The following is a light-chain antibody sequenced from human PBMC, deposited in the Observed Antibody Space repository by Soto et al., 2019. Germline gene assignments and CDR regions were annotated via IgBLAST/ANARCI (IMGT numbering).Light chain of an antibody. Sequence: QSVLTQPPSASVSPGQSVTISCTGTSSDVGGYNYVSWYQQHPGKAPKLMIYEVSERPSGVPDRFSGSKSSNTASLTVSGLQAEDEADYYCSSYAGSNNFVFGTGPKVTVL. CDR2: EVS. CDR1: SSDVGGYNY. CDR3: SSYAGSNNFV. V-gene: IGLV2-8*01. J-gene: IGLJ1*01.